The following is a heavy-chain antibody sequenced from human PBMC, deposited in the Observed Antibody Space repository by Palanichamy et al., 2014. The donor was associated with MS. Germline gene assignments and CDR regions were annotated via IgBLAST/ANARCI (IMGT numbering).Heavy chain of an antibody. V-gene: IGHV3-48*01. CDR3: ARGHYSVATIFGGYFDY. Sequence: EVQLVESVGEAMVQPGGSLRLSCAASGFTFSNYNMNWVRQAPGKGLEWVSYISGSSSAIYYADSVKGRFTISRDNAKNSLYLQMNSLRAEDTAVYYCARGHYSVATIFGGYFDYWGQGTLVTVSS. CDR2: ISGSSSAI. J-gene: IGHJ4*02. D-gene: IGHD3-3*01. CDR1: GFTFSNYN.